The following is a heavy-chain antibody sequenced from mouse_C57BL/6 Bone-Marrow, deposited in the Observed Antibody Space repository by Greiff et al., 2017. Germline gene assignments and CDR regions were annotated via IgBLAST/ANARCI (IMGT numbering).Heavy chain of an antibody. V-gene: IGHV1-82*01. CDR1: GYAFSSSW. CDR2: IYPGDGDT. J-gene: IGHJ1*03. Sequence: VKLQESGPELVKPGASVKISCKASGYAFSSSWMNWVKQRPGKGLEWIGRIYPGDGDTNYNGKFKGKATLTADKSSSTAYMQLSSLTSEDSAVYCCASERRSDCYFEVWGTGTTVTVSS. CDR3: ASERRSDCYFEV.